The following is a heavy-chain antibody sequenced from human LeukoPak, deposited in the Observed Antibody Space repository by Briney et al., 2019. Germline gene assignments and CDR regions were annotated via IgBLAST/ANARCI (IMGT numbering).Heavy chain of an antibody. V-gene: IGHV4-39*02. CDR1: GGSISSSSYY. Sequence: SETLSLTCTVSGGSISSSSYYWGWIRQPPGKGLEWIGSIYYSGSTYYNPSLKSRVTISVDTSKNQFSLKLSSVTAADTAVYYCARDAISGWGSSWYGGKYYFDYWGQGTLVTVSS. D-gene: IGHD6-13*01. CDR2: IYYSGST. CDR3: ARDAISGWGSSWYGGKYYFDY. J-gene: IGHJ4*02.